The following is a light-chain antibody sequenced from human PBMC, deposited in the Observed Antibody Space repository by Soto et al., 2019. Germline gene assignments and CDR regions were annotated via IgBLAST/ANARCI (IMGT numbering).Light chain of an antibody. V-gene: IGKV3-15*01. J-gene: IGKJ2*01. Sequence: EIMMTQSPATLSVSPGERATLSCSASQSVSSNLAWYQQKPGQAPRLLIYGAFTRANGITARFSDRGSGTEFTLTIGSLHSEDFAVYYRQQYNTWPHLFRQGTTLAIK. CDR2: GAF. CDR3: QQYNTWPHL. CDR1: QSVSSN.